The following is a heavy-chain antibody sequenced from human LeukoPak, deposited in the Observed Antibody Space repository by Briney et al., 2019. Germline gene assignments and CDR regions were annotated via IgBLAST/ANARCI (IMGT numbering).Heavy chain of an antibody. V-gene: IGHV2-70*11. Sequence: SGPTLVNPTQPLTLTCTFSGFSLRTSGMCVSWIRQPPGKALEWLARIDWDDDKHYSTSLKTRLNISKDTSKNQVVLTMTNMDPVDTATYFCARSYYHYGMDVWGQGTTVTVSS. CDR2: IDWDDDK. J-gene: IGHJ6*02. CDR1: GFSLRTSGMC. CDR3: ARSYYHYGMDV.